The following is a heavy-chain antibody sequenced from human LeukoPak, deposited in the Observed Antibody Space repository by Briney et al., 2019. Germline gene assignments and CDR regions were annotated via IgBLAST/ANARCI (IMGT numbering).Heavy chain of an antibody. CDR3: ARRNYDYVWGSYLETYYFDY. D-gene: IGHD3-16*02. CDR2: ISAYNGNT. J-gene: IGHJ4*02. V-gene: IGHV1-18*01. Sequence: ASVKVSCKASGYTFTSYGISWVRQAPGQGLEWMGWISAYNGNTNYAQKLQGRVTMTTDTSTSTAYMELRSLRSDDTAVYYCARRNYDYVWGSYLETYYFDYWGQGTLVTVSS. CDR1: GYTFTSYG.